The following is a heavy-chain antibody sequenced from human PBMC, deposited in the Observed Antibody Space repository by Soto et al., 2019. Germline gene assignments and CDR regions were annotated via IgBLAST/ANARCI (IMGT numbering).Heavy chain of an antibody. J-gene: IGHJ4*02. Sequence: QVQLVQSGAEVKKPGASVKVSCKASGYTFTGYYMHWVRQAPGQGLEWMGWNNPNSGGTNYAQKFQGWVTMTRDTSISTAYMELSRLRSDDTAVYYCASPSSKGIAAAALDYWGQGTLVTVSS. CDR3: ASPSSKGIAAAALDY. CDR1: GYTFTGYY. V-gene: IGHV1-2*04. D-gene: IGHD6-13*01. CDR2: NNPNSGGT.